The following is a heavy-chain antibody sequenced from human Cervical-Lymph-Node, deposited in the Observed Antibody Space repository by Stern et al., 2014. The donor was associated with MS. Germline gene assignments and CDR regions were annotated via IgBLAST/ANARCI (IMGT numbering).Heavy chain of an antibody. Sequence: QVQLQESGPGLVKASETLSLTCTVSGGSISTYYWTWIRQSPGKGLEWIGEISYSGDPNYNPSLKSRVTLSVDTSKNQFSLKLSSVTAADTAVYYCARRDYYDTSTYYDDAFDIWGQGTMVTVSS. J-gene: IGHJ3*02. CDR3: ARRDYYDTSTYYDDAFDI. CDR2: ISYSGDP. V-gene: IGHV4-59*01. CDR1: GGSISTYY. D-gene: IGHD3-22*01.